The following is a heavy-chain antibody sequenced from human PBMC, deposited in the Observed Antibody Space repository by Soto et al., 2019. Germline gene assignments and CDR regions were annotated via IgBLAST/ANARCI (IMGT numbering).Heavy chain of an antibody. CDR3: ATVDLYYDSSGYYYWFDP. Sequence: ASVKVSCKTSGYIFRTYDISWVRQAPGQGLEWMGWINTHNSNTNYAQKFQGRVTMTTDTSTNTHYMELRSLRSDDTAVYYCATVDLYYDSSGYYYWFDPWG. CDR2: INTHNSNT. D-gene: IGHD3-22*01. V-gene: IGHV1-18*01. CDR1: GYIFRTYD. J-gene: IGHJ5*02.